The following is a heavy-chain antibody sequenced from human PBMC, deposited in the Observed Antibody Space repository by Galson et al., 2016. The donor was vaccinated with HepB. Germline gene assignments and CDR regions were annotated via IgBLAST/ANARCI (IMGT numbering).Heavy chain of an antibody. Sequence: SLRLSCAASGITLSDHYMYWVRQAPGKGLEWVARIKNKADSDTTEYAVSVKGRFTISRDDSKNLVYLQMNIRKTEDTAVYYCARDSSRWSLDYWGQGTLVTGSS. CDR1: GITLSDHY. D-gene: IGHD6-13*01. CDR3: ARDSSRWSLDY. J-gene: IGHJ4*02. CDR2: IKNKADSDTT. V-gene: IGHV3-72*01.